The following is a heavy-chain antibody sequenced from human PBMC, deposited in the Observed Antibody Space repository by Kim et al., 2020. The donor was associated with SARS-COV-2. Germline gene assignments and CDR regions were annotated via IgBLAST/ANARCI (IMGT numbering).Heavy chain of an antibody. CDR2: INHSGST. Sequence: SETLSLTCAVYGGSFSGYYWSWIRQPPGKGLEWIGEINHSGSTNYNPSLKSRVTISVDTTKNQFSLKLSSVTAADTAVYYCSRRRYCSGGSCYSKGYFD. V-gene: IGHV4-34*01. J-gene: IGHJ4*01. CDR3: SRRRYCSGGSCYSKGYFD. D-gene: IGHD2-15*01. CDR1: GGSFSGYY.